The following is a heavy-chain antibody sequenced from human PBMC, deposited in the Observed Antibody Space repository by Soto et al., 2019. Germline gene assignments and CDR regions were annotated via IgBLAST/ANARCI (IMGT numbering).Heavy chain of an antibody. V-gene: IGHV1-18*01. CDR3: ARTSVAQSEDYFHY. Sequence: GASVKVSCKTSGYSFTTYGISWVRQAPGQGLEWMGWTSSNNGKTKYAQKFQGRVTMTTDKSTNTVHMELRSLRSGDTAVYYCARTSVAQSEDYFHYWGQGTLVTVSS. CDR1: GYSFTTYG. D-gene: IGHD5-12*01. J-gene: IGHJ4*02. CDR2: TSSNNGKT.